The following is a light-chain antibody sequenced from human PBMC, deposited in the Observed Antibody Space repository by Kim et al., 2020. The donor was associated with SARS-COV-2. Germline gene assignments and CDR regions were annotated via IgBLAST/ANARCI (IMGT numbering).Light chain of an antibody. J-gene: IGLJ2*01. Sequence: SSELTQDPAVSVALGQTVRITCQGDSLRSYYASWYQQKPGQAPVLVIYGKNNRPSGIPDRFSGPSSGNTASFTITGAQAEDEADYYCNSRDSSGNLVVFG. CDR1: SLRSYY. V-gene: IGLV3-19*01. CDR3: NSRDSSGNLVV. CDR2: GKN.